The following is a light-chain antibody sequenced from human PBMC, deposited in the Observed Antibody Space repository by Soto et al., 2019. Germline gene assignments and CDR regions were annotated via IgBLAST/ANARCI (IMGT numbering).Light chain of an antibody. J-gene: IGKJ2*01. Sequence: DIQMTQSPSTLSASVGDRVTITCRASQSISSWLAWYQQKPGKAPKLLIYDASSLESGVPSRFSGSGSGTEFTLTISSLQPDDFALYYCQQYSQWPLYTFGQGTKV. CDR3: QQYSQWPLYT. CDR2: DAS. V-gene: IGKV1-5*01. CDR1: QSISSW.